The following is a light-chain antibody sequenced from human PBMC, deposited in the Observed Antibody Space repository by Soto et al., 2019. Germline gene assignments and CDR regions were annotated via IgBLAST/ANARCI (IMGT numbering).Light chain of an antibody. CDR3: QQYKNWPPLT. J-gene: IGKJ4*01. CDR1: QSVGSA. Sequence: EIVMTQSPATLSVSPGETATLSCRASQSVGSAVAWYQHKPGQAPRLLIVGASIRATGVPGRFSGGGSGTEFTLTISSLHSEDFAVYYCQQYKNWPPLTFGGGTTVEIK. V-gene: IGKV3-15*01. CDR2: GAS.